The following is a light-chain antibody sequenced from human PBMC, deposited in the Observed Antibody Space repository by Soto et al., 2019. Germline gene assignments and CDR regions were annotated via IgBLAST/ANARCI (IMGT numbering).Light chain of an antibody. Sequence: QSALTQPASVSGSPGQSITISCTGTSSDVGSYKFVSWYQQHPGKAPKLMIYEGSKRPSGVSNRFSGSKSGNTASLTISGLQAEDEAYYYCCSYAGSSTLVFGGGTKVTVL. V-gene: IGLV2-23*01. CDR1: SSDVGSYKF. CDR2: EGS. CDR3: CSYAGSSTLV. J-gene: IGLJ2*01.